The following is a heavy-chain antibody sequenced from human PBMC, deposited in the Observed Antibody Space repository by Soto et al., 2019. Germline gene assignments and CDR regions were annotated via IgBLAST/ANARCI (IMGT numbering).Heavy chain of an antibody. CDR1: DGSSSSYY. Sequence: PSETLSVTCTVADGSSSSYYWSWIRQPPGKGLEWIGYIYYSGSTNYNPSLKSRVTISVDTSKNQFSLKLSSVTAADTAVYCCARSDGRYWGQGTLVTVSS. CDR3: ARSDGRY. V-gene: IGHV4-59*01. CDR2: IYYSGST. J-gene: IGHJ4*02.